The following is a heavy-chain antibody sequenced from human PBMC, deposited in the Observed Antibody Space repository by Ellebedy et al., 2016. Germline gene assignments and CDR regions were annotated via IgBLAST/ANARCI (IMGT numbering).Heavy chain of an antibody. V-gene: IGHV3-7*01. CDR2: IKQDGSEK. CDR1: GFTFSSYW. CDR3: AHMGPYYGDYGEGYFDY. J-gene: IGHJ4*02. Sequence: GESLKISCAASGFTFSSYWMSWVRQAPGKGLEWVANIKQDGSEKYYVDSVKGRFTISRDNAKNSLYLQMNSLRAEDTAVYYCAHMGPYYGDYGEGYFDYWGQGTLVTISS. D-gene: IGHD4-17*01.